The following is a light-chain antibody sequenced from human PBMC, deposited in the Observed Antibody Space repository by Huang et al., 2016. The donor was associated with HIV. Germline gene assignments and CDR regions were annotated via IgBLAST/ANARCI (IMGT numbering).Light chain of an antibody. CDR2: AAS. V-gene: IGKV1-27*01. CDR1: QDITNY. Sequence: DIQMTQYPSSLSASVGDRVTITCRASQDITNYLAWYQQKAGQVPKLLIYAASSLQSGGPARFSGSGSGTDFTLSITSLQPEDVAIYYCQKYDSVPRTFGQGTKVDIK. CDR3: QKYDSVPRT. J-gene: IGKJ1*01.